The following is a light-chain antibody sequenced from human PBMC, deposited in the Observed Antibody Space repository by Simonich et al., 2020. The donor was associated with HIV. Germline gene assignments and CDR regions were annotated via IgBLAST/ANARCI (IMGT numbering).Light chain of an antibody. CDR2: AAS. J-gene: IGKJ2*01. V-gene: IGKV1-39*01. CDR1: QSISSY. Sequence: DIQMTQSPSSLSASVGDRVNITCRASQSISSYLNWYQQKPGKAPKLLIYAASSLKSGVPSRFSGSGSGIDFTLTISSLQPEDFATYYCQQSYSTPYTFGQGTKLEIK. CDR3: QQSYSTPYT.